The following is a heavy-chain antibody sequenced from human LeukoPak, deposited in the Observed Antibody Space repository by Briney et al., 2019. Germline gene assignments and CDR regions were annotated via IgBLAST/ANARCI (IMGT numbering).Heavy chain of an antibody. J-gene: IGHJ6*03. CDR3: ARPGVTGYYYMDV. CDR2: MYSGGST. V-gene: IGHV3-53*01. Sequence: GGSLRLSCAASGFTVSSNYMSWVRQAPGKGLEWVSVMYSGGSTYYADSVKGRFTISRDNSKNTLYLQMNSLRAEDTAVYYCARPGVTGYYYMDVWGKGTTVTVSS. CDR1: GFTVSSNY. D-gene: IGHD1-1*01.